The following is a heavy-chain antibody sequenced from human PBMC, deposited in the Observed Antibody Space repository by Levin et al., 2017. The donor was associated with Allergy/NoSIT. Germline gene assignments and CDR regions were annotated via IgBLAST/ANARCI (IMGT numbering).Heavy chain of an antibody. CDR1: GGTFSSYA. J-gene: IGHJ3*02. CDR3: ARVIDCSGGSCYPWSAFDI. Sequence: KISCKASGGTFSSYAISWVRQAPGQGLEWMGGIIPIFGTANYAQKFQGRVTITADKSTSTAYMELSSLRSEDTAVYYCARVIDCSGGSCYPWSAFDIWGQGTMVTVSS. V-gene: IGHV1-69*06. D-gene: IGHD2-15*01. CDR2: IIPIFGTA.